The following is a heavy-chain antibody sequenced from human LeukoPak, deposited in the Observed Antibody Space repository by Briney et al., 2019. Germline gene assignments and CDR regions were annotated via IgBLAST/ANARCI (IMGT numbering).Heavy chain of an antibody. CDR2: VIPSGGTT. J-gene: IGHJ4*02. CDR3: AKLPGYSSGWHLRD. Sequence: GGTLRLSCAASGFTFSTYGMNWVRQAPGKGLEWVSGVIPSGGTTYYADSVKGRFTISRDNSKNTMYLQMNSLRAEDTGVYYCAKLPGYSSGWHLRDWGQGTLVTVSS. D-gene: IGHD6-19*01. CDR1: GFTFSTYG. V-gene: IGHV3-23*01.